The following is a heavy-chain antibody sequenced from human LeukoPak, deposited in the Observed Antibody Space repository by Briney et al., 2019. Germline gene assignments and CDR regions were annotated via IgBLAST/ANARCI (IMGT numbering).Heavy chain of an antibody. D-gene: IGHD6-19*01. CDR2: IYSGGST. CDR3: ARESATYSSGSWFDY. J-gene: IGHJ4*02. Sequence: QPGGSLRLSCAASGFTVSSNNMNWVRQAPGKGLEWVSVIYSGGSTYYADSVKGRFTISRDNAKNSLFLQMNSLRAEDTAVYYCARESATYSSGSWFDYWGQGTLVTVSS. V-gene: IGHV3-53*01. CDR1: GFTVSSNN.